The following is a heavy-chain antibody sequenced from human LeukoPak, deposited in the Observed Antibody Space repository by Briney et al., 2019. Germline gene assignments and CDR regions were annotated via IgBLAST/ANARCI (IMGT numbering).Heavy chain of an antibody. J-gene: IGHJ1*01. CDR3: ARDQGLWFGELLPHGEYFQH. CDR1: GGTFSGYA. CDR2: IIPMFGRT. Sequence: RASVTVSCKASGGTFSGYAFSWVGQAPGQGLEWMGGIIPMFGRTNYAQTFQGRVTITADEPTSTAYMELTSLRSDDTAVYYCARDQGLWFGELLPHGEYFQHWGQGTLVTVSS. D-gene: IGHD3-10*01. V-gene: IGHV1-69*13.